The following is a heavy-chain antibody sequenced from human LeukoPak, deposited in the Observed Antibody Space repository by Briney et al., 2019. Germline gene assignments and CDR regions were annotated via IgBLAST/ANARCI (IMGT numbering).Heavy chain of an antibody. CDR2: FDPEDGET. J-gene: IGHJ4*02. D-gene: IGHD1-1*01. CDR3: ATGSRTEGGFDY. V-gene: IGHV1-24*01. Sequence: GASVKVSCKVSGYTLTELSMHWVRQAPGKGLEWVGGFDPEDGETIYAQKFQGRVTMTEDTSTDTAYMELSSLRSEDTAVYYCATGSRTEGGFDYWGQGTLVTVSS. CDR1: GYTLTELS.